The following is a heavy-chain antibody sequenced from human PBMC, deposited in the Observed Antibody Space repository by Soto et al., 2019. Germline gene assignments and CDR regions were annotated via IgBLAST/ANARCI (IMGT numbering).Heavy chain of an antibody. D-gene: IGHD3-22*01. J-gene: IGHJ4*02. V-gene: IGHV2-5*02. CDR1: GFSLSTSGVA. CDR2: IYWDDDK. CDR3: VHSYKSSAYYLFDY. Sequence: QITLKESGPTLVKPTQTLTLTCTFSGFSLSTSGVAVGWIRQPPGKALEWLALIYWDDDKRYSPSLKSRLTLTKDTSKNQVVLTMTNMYPVDTATYYCVHSYKSSAYYLFDYWGQGTLVTVSS.